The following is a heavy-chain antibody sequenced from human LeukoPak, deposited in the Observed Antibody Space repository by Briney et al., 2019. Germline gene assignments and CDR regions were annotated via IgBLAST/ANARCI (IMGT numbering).Heavy chain of an antibody. J-gene: IGHJ4*02. CDR3: VRHGLGSSWFGFDY. Sequence: GDSLKISCKGSGFTFTSHWIGWVRQMPEKGLEWMGILYPGDSDPRYSPSFQGQVTISADKSISTAYLQWSSLKASDSAMYYCVRHGLGSSWFGFDYWGQGTLVTVSS. CDR2: LYPGDSDP. V-gene: IGHV5-51*01. CDR1: GFTFTSHW. D-gene: IGHD6-13*01.